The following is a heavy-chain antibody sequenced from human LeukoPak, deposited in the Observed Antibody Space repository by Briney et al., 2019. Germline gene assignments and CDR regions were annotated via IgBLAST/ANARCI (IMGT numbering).Heavy chain of an antibody. CDR3: AREWRSGGLDY. CDR2: IYYSGST. D-gene: IGHD2-15*01. Sequence: SETLSLTCTVSGGSISSGDYYWSWLRQPPGKGLEWIGYIYYSGSTYYNPSLKSRVTISVDTSKNQFSLKLSSVTAADTAVYYCAREWRSGGLDYWGQGTLVTVSS. CDR1: GGSISSGDYY. J-gene: IGHJ4*02. V-gene: IGHV4-30-4*01.